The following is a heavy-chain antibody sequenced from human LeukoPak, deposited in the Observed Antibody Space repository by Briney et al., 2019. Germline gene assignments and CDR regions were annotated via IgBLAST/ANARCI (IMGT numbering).Heavy chain of an antibody. CDR2: ISGSGGST. CDR3: AKELVLRFLEWLPHFDY. V-gene: IGHV3-23*01. J-gene: IGHJ4*02. CDR1: GFTFSSYA. Sequence: GGSLRLSCAASGFTFSSYAMSWVRQAPGKGLEWVSAISGSGGSTYYADSVKGRFTISRDNSKNTLYLQMNSLRDEDTAVYYCAKELVLRFLEWLPHFDYWGQGTLVTVSS. D-gene: IGHD3-3*01.